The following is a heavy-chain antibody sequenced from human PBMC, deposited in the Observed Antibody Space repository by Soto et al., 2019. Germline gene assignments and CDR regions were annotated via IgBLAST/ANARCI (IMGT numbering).Heavy chain of an antibody. D-gene: IGHD2-2*01. J-gene: IGHJ6*02. V-gene: IGHV1-69*12. Sequence: QVQLVQSGAEVKKPGSSVKVSCKASGGTFSSYAISWVRQAPGQGLEWMGGIIPIFGTANYAQKFQGRVTITADESTSTAYMELSSLRSEDRAVYYCARVGRLGYCISTSCTEGHYYYYGMDVWGQGTTVTVSS. CDR1: GGTFSSYA. CDR2: IIPIFGTA. CDR3: ARVGRLGYCISTSCTEGHYYYYGMDV.